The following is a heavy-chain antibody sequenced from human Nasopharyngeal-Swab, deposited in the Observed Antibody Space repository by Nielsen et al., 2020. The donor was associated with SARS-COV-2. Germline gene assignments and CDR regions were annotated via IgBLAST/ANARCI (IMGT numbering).Heavy chain of an antibody. D-gene: IGHD4-17*01. CDR1: GFALSSYS. Sequence: GGSLRLSCVASGFALSSYSMNWVRQAPGKGLEWVSYISHGSSTIYYLDSVKGRFTVSRDNAKNSLFLQMNSLRDEDTAVYYCARDFGDQRLYYGMDVWGQGTTVTVSS. J-gene: IGHJ6*02. V-gene: IGHV3-48*02. CDR2: ISHGSSTI. CDR3: ARDFGDQRLYYGMDV.